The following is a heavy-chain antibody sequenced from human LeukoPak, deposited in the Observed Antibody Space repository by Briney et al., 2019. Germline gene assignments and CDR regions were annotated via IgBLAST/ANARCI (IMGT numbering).Heavy chain of an antibody. Sequence: PSETLSLTCAVYGGSFSGYYWSWIRQPPGKGLEWIGEINHSGSTNYNPSLKSRVTISVDTSKNQFSLKLSSVTAADTAVYYYARKTSGSYSRYWYFDLWGRGTLVTVSS. CDR3: ARKTSGSYSRYWYFDL. CDR1: GGSFSGYY. CDR2: INHSGST. D-gene: IGHD1-26*01. J-gene: IGHJ2*01. V-gene: IGHV4-34*01.